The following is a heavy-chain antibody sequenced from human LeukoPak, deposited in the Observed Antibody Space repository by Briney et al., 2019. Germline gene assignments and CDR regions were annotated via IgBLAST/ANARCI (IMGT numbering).Heavy chain of an antibody. V-gene: IGHV3-23*01. J-gene: IGHJ4*02. CDR1: GFTFSSYA. CDR3: AKDAEATYYDILTGYYTQIDY. D-gene: IGHD3-9*01. Sequence: GGSLRLSCAASGFTFSSYAMSWVRQAPGKGLEWASAISGSGGSTYYADSVKGRFTISRDNSKNTLYLQMNSLRAEDTAVYYCAKDAEATYYDILTGYYTQIDYWGQGTLVTVSS. CDR2: ISGSGGST.